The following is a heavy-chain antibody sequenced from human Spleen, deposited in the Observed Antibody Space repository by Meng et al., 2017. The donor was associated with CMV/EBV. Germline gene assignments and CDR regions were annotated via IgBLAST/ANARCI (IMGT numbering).Heavy chain of an antibody. CDR3: ASSYYDFWRGSRFDP. CDR1: ACSTSNRSDG. J-gene: IGHJ5*02. D-gene: IGHD3-3*01. Sequence: ACSTSNRSDGWVCHPPAQAKEWDSLSTIYYSERYNSNPYIRLPITISVDKSKIQLTLTLSSLTAADTSVYYCASSYYDFWRGSRFDPWGQGTLVTVSS. CDR2: IYYSERY. V-gene: IGHV4-39*01.